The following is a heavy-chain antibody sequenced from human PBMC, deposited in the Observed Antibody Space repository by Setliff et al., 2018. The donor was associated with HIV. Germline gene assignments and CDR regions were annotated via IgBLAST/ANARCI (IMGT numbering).Heavy chain of an antibody. D-gene: IGHD7-27*01. CDR3: ARAPTGELDF. Sequence: SETLSLTCAVYDGSLSSYYWSWIRQSTGKGLEWIGEINDSGTTNYNPSLESRVTMLIDTSNDRFSLRLSSVTAADTAVYYCARAPTGELDFWGQGTLVTVSS. V-gene: IGHV4-34*01. J-gene: IGHJ4*02. CDR2: INDSGTT. CDR1: DGSLSSYY.